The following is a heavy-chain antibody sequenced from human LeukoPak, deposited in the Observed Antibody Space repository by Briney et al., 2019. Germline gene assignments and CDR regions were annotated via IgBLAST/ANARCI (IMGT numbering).Heavy chain of an antibody. CDR2: IYYSGST. D-gene: IGHD2-2*02. V-gene: IGHV4-59*01. CDR3: ARVYIVVVPAAIRFDNWFDP. J-gene: IGHJ5*02. CDR1: GGSISSYY. Sequence: SETLSLTCTVSGGSISSYYWSWIRQPPGKGVEWIGYIYYSGSTNYNPSLKSRVTISVDTSKNQFSLKLSSVTAADTAVYYCARVYIVVVPAAIRFDNWFDPWGQGTLVTVSS.